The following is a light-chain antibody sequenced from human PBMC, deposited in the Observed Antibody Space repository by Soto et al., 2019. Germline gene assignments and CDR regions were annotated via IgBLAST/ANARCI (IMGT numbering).Light chain of an antibody. CDR1: SSNIGSNT. CDR2: SSN. V-gene: IGLV1-44*01. CDR3: SSYTSSTTLV. Sequence: QSVLTQPPSASGTPGQRVTISCSGSSSNIGSNTVNWYQQLPGTAPKLLIYSSNHRPSGVSNRFSASKSGNTASLTISGLQAEDEADYYCSSYTSSTTLVFGTGTKVTVL. J-gene: IGLJ1*01.